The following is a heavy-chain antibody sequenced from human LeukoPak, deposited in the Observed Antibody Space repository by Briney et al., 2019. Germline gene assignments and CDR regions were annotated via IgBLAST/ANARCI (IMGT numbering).Heavy chain of an antibody. V-gene: IGHV5-51*01. CDR2: IYPGDSDT. J-gene: IGHJ4*02. Sequence: RGESLKISCKASGYSFTNYWIGWVRQVPGRGLEWMAIIYPGDSDTRYSPSFHGQVTISADKSITTAYLQWSSLKASDTAIYYCARHFSGDYSNSVPVAFHLDYWGQGTLVTVSS. D-gene: IGHD4-11*01. CDR1: GYSFTNYW. CDR3: ARHFSGDYSNSVPVAFHLDY.